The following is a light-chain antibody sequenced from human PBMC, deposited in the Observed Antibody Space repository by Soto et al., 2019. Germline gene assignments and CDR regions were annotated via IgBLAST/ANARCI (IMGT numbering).Light chain of an antibody. J-gene: IGKJ1*01. V-gene: IGKV1-39*01. CDR2: AAS. Sequence: DIQVTLSRSSLAGSLGERVTITCSASKSISSYLNWYQQKPGKAPKVVIYAASSLPSGVPSGFGCSGSGTACTRTIRSLECEDFRESPCQQYNNWPQTFRQGTKVDIK. CDR1: KSISSY. CDR3: QQYNNWPQT.